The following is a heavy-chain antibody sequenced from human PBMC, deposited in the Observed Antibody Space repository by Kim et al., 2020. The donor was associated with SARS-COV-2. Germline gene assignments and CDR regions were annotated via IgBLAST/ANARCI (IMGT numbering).Heavy chain of an antibody. V-gene: IGHV4-61*02. D-gene: IGHD3-10*01. CDR3: AREIYGSGSYYNVVSSWYFDY. J-gene: IGHJ4*02. CDR2: IYTSGST. CDR1: GGSISSGSYY. Sequence: SETLSLTCTVSGGSISSGSYYWSWIRQPAGKGLEWIGRIYTSGSTNYNPSLKSRVTISVDTSKNQFSLKLSSVTAADTAVYYCAREIYGSGSYYNVVSSWYFDYWGQGTLVTVSS.